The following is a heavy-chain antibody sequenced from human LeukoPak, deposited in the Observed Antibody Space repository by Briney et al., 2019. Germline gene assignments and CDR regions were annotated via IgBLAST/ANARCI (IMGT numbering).Heavy chain of an antibody. Sequence: SETLSLTCTVSGGSISSGGYYWSWIRQHPGKGLEWIGYVYYSGSTYYNPSLKSRVTISVDTSKNQFSLKLSSVTAADTAVYYCARTPPYYYDSSGYYQLPSYYFDYWGQGTLVTVSS. CDR3: ARTPPYYYDSSGYYQLPSYYFDY. J-gene: IGHJ4*02. CDR1: GGSISSGGYY. CDR2: VYYSGST. V-gene: IGHV4-31*03. D-gene: IGHD3-22*01.